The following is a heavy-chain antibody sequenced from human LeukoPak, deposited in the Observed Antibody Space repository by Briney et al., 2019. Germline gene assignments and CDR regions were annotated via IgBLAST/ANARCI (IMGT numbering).Heavy chain of an antibody. V-gene: IGHV1-18*01. CDR1: GYTFTSYG. CDR2: ISAYNGNT. Sequence: ASVTVSCKASGYTFTSYGISWVRQPPGQGLEWMGWISAYNGNTTYAQKPQGRVTTTTDTSTSTAYMELRSLRSDDPAVYYCAREDIVVVPAATPYYFDYWGQGTLVTVSS. D-gene: IGHD2-2*01. CDR3: AREDIVVVPAATPYYFDY. J-gene: IGHJ4*02.